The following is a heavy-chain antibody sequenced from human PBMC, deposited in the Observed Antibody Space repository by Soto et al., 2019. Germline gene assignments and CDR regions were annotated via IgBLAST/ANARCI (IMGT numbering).Heavy chain of an antibody. CDR3: ASPKPDFWSGYSNYYYYGMAV. CDR1: GGSISSDSYY. CDR2: ISYSGST. Sequence: SETLSLTCTVSGGSISSDSYYWGWVRQSPEKGLEWIASISYSGSTYYNPSLKSRVTISVDTSRNQFSLKLSSVTAADTAVYYCASPKPDFWSGYSNYYYYGMAVWGQGTTVTVSS. D-gene: IGHD3-3*01. J-gene: IGHJ6*02. V-gene: IGHV4-39*01.